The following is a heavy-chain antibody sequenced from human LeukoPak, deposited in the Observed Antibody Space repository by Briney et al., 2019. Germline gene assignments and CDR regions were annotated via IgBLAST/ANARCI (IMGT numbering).Heavy chain of an antibody. CDR3: ARDPGDYDFRSAEPLNWFDP. CDR2: IIPIFGTA. V-gene: IGHV1-69*13. D-gene: IGHD3-3*01. Sequence: SVKVSCKASGGTFSSYAISWVRQAPGQGLEWMGGIIPIFGTANYAQKFQGRVTITADESTSTAYMELSSLRSEDTAVYYCARDPGDYDFRSAEPLNWFDPWGQGTLVTVSS. J-gene: IGHJ5*02. CDR1: GGTFSSYA.